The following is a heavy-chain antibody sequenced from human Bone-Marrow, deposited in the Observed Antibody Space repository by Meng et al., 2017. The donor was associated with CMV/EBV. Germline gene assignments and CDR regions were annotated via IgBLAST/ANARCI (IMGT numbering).Heavy chain of an antibody. V-gene: IGHV3-66*03. CDR2: IYSCGST. CDR1: GFTVSSNY. CDR3: AKELARQRGYSGYVQEYYYYGMDV. D-gene: IGHD5-12*01. Sequence: GGSLRLSCAASGFTVSSNYMSWVRQAPGKGLEWVSVIYSCGSTYYADSVKGRFTISRDNSKNTLYLQMNSLRAEDTAVYYCAKELARQRGYSGYVQEYYYYGMDVWGQGTTVTVSS. J-gene: IGHJ6*02.